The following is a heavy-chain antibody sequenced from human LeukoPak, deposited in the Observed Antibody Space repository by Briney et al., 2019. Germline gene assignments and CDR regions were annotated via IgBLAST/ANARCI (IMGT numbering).Heavy chain of an antibody. Sequence: GGSLRLSCAASGFTLDDYAMHWVRQAPGKGLEWVSLISWDGGSTYYADSVKGRFTISRDNSKNSLYLQMNSLRAEDTALYYCAKDTDYDSSGYPDYWGQGTLVTVSS. D-gene: IGHD3-22*01. J-gene: IGHJ4*02. CDR3: AKDTDYDSSGYPDY. CDR1: GFTLDDYA. CDR2: ISWDGGST. V-gene: IGHV3-43D*03.